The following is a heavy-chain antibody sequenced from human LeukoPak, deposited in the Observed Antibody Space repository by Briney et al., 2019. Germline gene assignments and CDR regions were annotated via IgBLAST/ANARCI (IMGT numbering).Heavy chain of an antibody. J-gene: IGHJ6*02. CDR2: MRYDGSNK. CDR3: ARDPHIAVADYYGMDV. CDR1: GFTFSSYG. V-gene: IGHV3-30*02. D-gene: IGHD6-19*01. Sequence: PGGSLRLSCAASGFTFSSYGMHWVRQAPGKGLEWVAFMRYDGSNKYYADSVKGRFTISRDNAKNSLYLQMNSLRAEDTAVYYCARDPHIAVADYYGMDVWGQGTTVTVSS.